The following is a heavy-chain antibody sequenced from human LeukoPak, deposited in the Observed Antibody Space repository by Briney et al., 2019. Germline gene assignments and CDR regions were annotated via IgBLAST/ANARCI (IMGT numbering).Heavy chain of an antibody. CDR3: ARGTSYYYYMDV. J-gene: IGHJ6*03. CDR2: IYYSGST. Sequence: SETLSLTCTVSGGSISSSSYYWGWIRQPPGKGLEWIGSIYYSGSTYYNPSLKSRVTISVDTSKNQFSLKLSSLTAADTAVYYCARGTSYYYYMDVWGKGTTVTVSS. V-gene: IGHV4-39*07. CDR1: GGSISSSSYY. D-gene: IGHD1-1*01.